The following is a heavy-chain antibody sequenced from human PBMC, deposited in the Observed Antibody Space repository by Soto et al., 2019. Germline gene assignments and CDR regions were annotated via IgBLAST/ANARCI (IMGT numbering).Heavy chain of an antibody. Sequence: EVQLVEPGGGSVQPGRSLRLSCAASGFSFDDYGMHWVRQGPGKGPEWVSGISWNSGHIYYADSVKGRFTISRDNAKRSLYLQMNSLRTEDTALYYCAKDNDLDRDGPFDYWGQGILVTVSS. J-gene: IGHJ4*02. CDR3: AKDNDLDRDGPFDY. V-gene: IGHV3-9*01. D-gene: IGHD2-2*03. CDR2: ISWNSGHI. CDR1: GFSFDDYG.